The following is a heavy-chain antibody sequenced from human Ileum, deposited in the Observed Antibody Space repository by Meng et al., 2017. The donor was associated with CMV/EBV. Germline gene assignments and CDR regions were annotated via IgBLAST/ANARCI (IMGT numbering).Heavy chain of an antibody. CDR1: GDSISGYH. Sequence: QRQLQESGPGLVKPSETLSLTCIVSGDSISGYHWTWIRQPAGKGLEWVGRISSSGNANYNSSLRSRVTISVDTSKNQFSLKVTSVTAADTAVYYCASGDSLRAVDFWGQGTLVTVSS. CDR2: ISSSGNA. V-gene: IGHV4-4*07. D-gene: IGHD2-21*02. J-gene: IGHJ4*02. CDR3: ASGDSLRAVDF.